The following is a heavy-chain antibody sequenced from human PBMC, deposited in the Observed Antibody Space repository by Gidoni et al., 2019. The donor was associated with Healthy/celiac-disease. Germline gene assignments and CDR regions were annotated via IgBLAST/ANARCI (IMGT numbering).Heavy chain of an antibody. CDR1: GGPLCSGGYY. CDR3: ARGSGYYDSSGKAYNGDGEAFDI. J-gene: IGHJ3*02. CDR2: NYYRGSI. V-gene: IGHV4-31*03. Sequence: QVQLQESRPGLVQPSQTLSLTCTVSGGPLCSGGYYWIRLRQHPGKGLEWIGYNYYRGSIYYNPSLKSRVTIAVDTSKNQFSLKLSSGTAADTAVYYGARGSGYYDSSGKAYNGDGEAFDIWGQGTMVTVSS. D-gene: IGHD3-22*01.